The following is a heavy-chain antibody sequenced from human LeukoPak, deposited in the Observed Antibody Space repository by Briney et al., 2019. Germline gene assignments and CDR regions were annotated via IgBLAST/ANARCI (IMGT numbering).Heavy chain of an antibody. CDR1: GYTFTGYY. CDR2: INPNSGGT. Sequence: ASVKVSCKASGYTFTGYYMHWVRQAPGQGLEWMGWINPNSGGTHYAQKFQGRVTMTRDTSISTAYMELSRLRSDDTAVYYCARGRELPDIVVVPAALPTGDYYYGMDVWGQGTTVTVSS. J-gene: IGHJ6*02. CDR3: ARGRELPDIVVVPAALPTGDYYYGMDV. V-gene: IGHV1-2*02. D-gene: IGHD2-2*01.